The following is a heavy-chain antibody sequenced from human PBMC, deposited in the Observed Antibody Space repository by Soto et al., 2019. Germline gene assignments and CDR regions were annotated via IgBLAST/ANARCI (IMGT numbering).Heavy chain of an antibody. V-gene: IGHV1-3*01. CDR3: ARDGSGSNTGDY. CDR2: INAGNGNT. J-gene: IGHJ4*02. CDR1: GGTFSSYG. D-gene: IGHD3-10*01. Sequence: ASVKVSCKASGGTFSSYGISWVRQAPGQRLEWMGWINAGNGNTKYSQKFQGRVTITRDTSASTAYMELSSLRSEDTAVYYCARDGSGSNTGDYWGQGTLVTVSS.